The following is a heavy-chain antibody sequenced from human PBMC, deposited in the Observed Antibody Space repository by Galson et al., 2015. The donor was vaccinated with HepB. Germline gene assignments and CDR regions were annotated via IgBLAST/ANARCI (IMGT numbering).Heavy chain of an antibody. Sequence: SETLSLTCTVSGGSISSSSYYWDWIRQPPGKGLEWIGHVFYTGNTYYNPSLKSRFTISVDTSKNQFSLKLSSVTAADTAVYYCARARSPGHFDYWGQGALVTVSS. CDR2: VFYTGNT. V-gene: IGHV4-39*01. J-gene: IGHJ4*02. CDR1: GGSISSSSYY. D-gene: IGHD5-24*01. CDR3: ARARSPGHFDY.